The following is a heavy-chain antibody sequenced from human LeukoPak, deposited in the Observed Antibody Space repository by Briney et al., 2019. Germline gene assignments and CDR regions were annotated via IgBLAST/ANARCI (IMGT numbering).Heavy chain of an antibody. Sequence: ASVTVSCKASGYTFTSYYMHWVRQAPEQGLEWMGIINPSGGSTSYAQKFQGRVTMTMDTTTGAVYMELSSLRYEDTALYYCARSPGSSVPHSYDFHDYWGQGTLVTVSS. CDR2: INPSGGST. CDR1: GYTFTSYY. V-gene: IGHV1-46*03. J-gene: IGHJ4*02. CDR3: ARSPGSSVPHSYDFHDY. D-gene: IGHD3-3*01.